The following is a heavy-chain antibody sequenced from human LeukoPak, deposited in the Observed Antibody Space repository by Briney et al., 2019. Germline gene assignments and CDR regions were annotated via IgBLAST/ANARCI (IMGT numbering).Heavy chain of an antibody. CDR1: GFIFSNHG. V-gene: IGHV3-23*01. D-gene: IGHD4-17*01. J-gene: IGHJ4*02. Sequence: GGSLRLSCAASGFIFSNHGMNWVRQAPGKGLEWVSGISPRGDITYYTDSVKGRFTVSRDNFKNTVHLQVNRLRPEDTAVYFCEKRGTTVTSYYFDYWGQGTLVTVSS. CDR3: EKRGTTVTSYYFDY. CDR2: ISPRGDIT.